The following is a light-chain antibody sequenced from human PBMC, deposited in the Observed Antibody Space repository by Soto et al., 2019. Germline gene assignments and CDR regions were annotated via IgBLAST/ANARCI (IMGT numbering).Light chain of an antibody. CDR2: KAS. Sequence: DIPMTQSPSTLSASVGDRVTITCRASQSISSWLAWYQQKPGKAPKLLIYKASSLESGVPSRFSGSGSGTEFTLTISSLQPDDFATYYCQQYTAGLTFGGGTKVEIK. CDR3: QQYTAGLT. CDR1: QSISSW. J-gene: IGKJ4*01. V-gene: IGKV1-5*03.